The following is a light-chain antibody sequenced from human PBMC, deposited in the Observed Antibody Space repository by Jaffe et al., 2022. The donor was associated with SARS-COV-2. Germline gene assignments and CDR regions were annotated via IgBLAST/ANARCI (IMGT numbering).Light chain of an antibody. Sequence: QSALTQPGSVSGSPGQSMTISCTGTSSDVGGYNSVSWYQHHPGKAPKLLIYEVTNRPSGVPARFSGSKSGNTASLTISGLQAEDEADYYCSSYTDITRYVMFGGGTKLTVL. CDR3: SSYTDITRYVM. V-gene: IGLV2-14*01. CDR1: SSDVGGYNS. J-gene: IGLJ3*02. CDR2: EVT.